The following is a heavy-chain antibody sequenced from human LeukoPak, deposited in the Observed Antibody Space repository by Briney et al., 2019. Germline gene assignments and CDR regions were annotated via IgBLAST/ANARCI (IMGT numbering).Heavy chain of an antibody. V-gene: IGHV4-34*01. Sequence: SETLSLTCAVYGGSFSGYYWSWIRQPPGKGLEWIGEINHSRSTNYKPSLKSRVTISVDTSKNQFSLKLSSVTAADTAVYYCARGVYSSSTSCQGPGDYYYGMDVWGQGTTVNVSS. D-gene: IGHD2-2*01. CDR1: GGSFSGYY. J-gene: IGHJ6*02. CDR3: ARGVYSSSTSCQGPGDYYYGMDV. CDR2: INHSRST.